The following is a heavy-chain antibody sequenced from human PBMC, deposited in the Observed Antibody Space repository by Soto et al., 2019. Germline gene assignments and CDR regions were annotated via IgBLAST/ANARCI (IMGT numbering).Heavy chain of an antibody. CDR2: ISAYNGNT. D-gene: IGHD6-13*01. Sequence: QVQLVQSGAEVKKPGASVKVSCKASGYTFTSYGISWVRQAPGQGLEWMGWISAYNGNTNYAQKLQGRVTMTTDTSTSTAYLELRSLRSDHTAVYYCARDLLAGTRYYYGMDVWGQGTTVTVSS. V-gene: IGHV1-18*01. CDR1: GYTFTSYG. CDR3: ARDLLAGTRYYYGMDV. J-gene: IGHJ6*02.